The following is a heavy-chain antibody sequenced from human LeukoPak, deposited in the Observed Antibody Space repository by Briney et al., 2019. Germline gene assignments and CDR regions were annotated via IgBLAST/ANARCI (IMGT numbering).Heavy chain of an antibody. Sequence: GGSLRLSCAASGFTFSSYAMSWVRQAPGKGLEWVSAISGSGGSTYYADSVKGRFTISRDNSKNTLYLQMNSLRAEDTAVYYCAKGASYYNFWSGYYPDYYYYYMDVWGKGTTVTVSS. D-gene: IGHD3-3*01. CDR2: ISGSGGST. CDR3: AKGASYYNFWSGYYPDYYYYYMDV. J-gene: IGHJ6*03. V-gene: IGHV3-23*01. CDR1: GFTFSSYA.